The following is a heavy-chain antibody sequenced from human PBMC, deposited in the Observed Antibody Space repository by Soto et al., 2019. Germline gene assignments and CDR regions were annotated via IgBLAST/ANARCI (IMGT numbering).Heavy chain of an antibody. J-gene: IGHJ6*02. CDR2: ITWNSDNR. CDR1: GFTFDDYG. Sequence: EEQVVESGGGVVQPGGSLRLACVASGFTFDDYGMHWVRQAPGKGPEWAAGITWNSDNRGYGDSVKGRFTISRDNAKKSLYLEMNSVRPEDTALYYCAKDRWARDGIDVWGQGTSVNVSS. CDR3: AKDRWARDGIDV. V-gene: IGHV3-9*01.